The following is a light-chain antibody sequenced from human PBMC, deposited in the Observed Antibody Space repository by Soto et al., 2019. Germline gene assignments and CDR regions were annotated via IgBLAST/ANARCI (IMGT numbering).Light chain of an antibody. CDR3: HQYNNWPPYT. CDR2: GAS. CDR1: QSVNSN. V-gene: IGKV3-15*01. Sequence: EIVMTQSPGTLSVSPGERATLSCRASQSVNSNLAWYQQKFGQAPRLLIYGASTRATGIPARFSGSGSGTESTLTISSLESEDFAVYYCHQYNNWPPYTFGQGTKLEIK. J-gene: IGKJ2*01.